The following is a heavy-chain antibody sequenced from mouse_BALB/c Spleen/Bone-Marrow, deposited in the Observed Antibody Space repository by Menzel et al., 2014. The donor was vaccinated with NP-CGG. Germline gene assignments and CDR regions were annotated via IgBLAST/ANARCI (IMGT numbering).Heavy chain of an antibody. D-gene: IGHD3-2*01. J-gene: IGHJ4*01. Sequence: QVQLQQSGPELVSPGVSVKISCKAFGYTLTDYAIHWVKQSHSKSLEWIGIISTYSANTNYNQKFKGKATMTVDKSSSTAYMELARLTFEDSAIYFCARDISGYVRAMDYWGQGTSVTVSS. CDR3: ARDISGYVRAMDY. V-gene: IGHV1-67*01. CDR1: GYTLTDYA. CDR2: ISTYSANT.